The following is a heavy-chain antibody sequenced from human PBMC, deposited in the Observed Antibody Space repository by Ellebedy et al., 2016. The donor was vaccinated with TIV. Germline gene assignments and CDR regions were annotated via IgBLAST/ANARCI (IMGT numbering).Heavy chain of an antibody. D-gene: IGHD1-26*01. J-gene: IGHJ5*02. CDR3: AKYPRMIVGATRPHDA. CDR1: GFTFNNYA. Sequence: GESLKISCAASGFTFNNYAMSWARQAPGKGLEWVSAIGGNGGSRYYSDFVKGRFTISRDNSKNTLYLQMNSLRAEDTAVYYCAKYPRMIVGATRPHDAWGQGTLVTVSS. V-gene: IGHV3-23*01. CDR2: IGGNGGSR.